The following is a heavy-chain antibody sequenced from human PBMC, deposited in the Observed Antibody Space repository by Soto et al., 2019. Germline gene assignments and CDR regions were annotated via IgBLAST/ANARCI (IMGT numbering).Heavy chain of an antibody. CDR2: IIPIFGTA. J-gene: IGHJ4*02. Sequence: QVQLVQSGAEVKKPGSSVKVSCKASGGTFSSYAISWVRQAPGQGLEWMGGIIPIFGTANYAQKFQGRVTITADESTRTAYMELSSLRSEDTAVYYCARGNWATVVTRAFFDYWGQGTLVTVSS. CDR1: GGTFSSYA. CDR3: ARGNWATVVTRAFFDY. V-gene: IGHV1-69*12. D-gene: IGHD4-17*01.